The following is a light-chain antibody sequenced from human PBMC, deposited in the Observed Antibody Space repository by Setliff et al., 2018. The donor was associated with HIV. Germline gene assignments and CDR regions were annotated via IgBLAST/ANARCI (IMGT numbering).Light chain of an antibody. V-gene: IGLV2-23*01. J-gene: IGLJ1*01. CDR1: SSDVGRYNL. Sequence: QSALTQPASVSGSPGQSITISCTGTSSDVGRYNLVSWYQQHTGKAPKLMIYQATKRPSGVSKRFSGSKSGNTASLTISGLQAEDEADYYCCSNTGSNTYVFGTGTK. CDR3: CSNTGSNTYV. CDR2: QAT.